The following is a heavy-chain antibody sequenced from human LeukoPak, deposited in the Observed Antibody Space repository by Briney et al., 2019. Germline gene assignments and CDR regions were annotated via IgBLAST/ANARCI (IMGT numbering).Heavy chain of an antibody. CDR2: IYNTGST. V-gene: IGHV3-66*01. D-gene: IGHD3-22*01. J-gene: IGHJ4*02. CDR1: GFTVSSNY. CDR3: ARDSYYYDSSGYPYYFDY. Sequence: PGGSLRLSCAASGFTVSSNYMSWVRQAPGKGLEWVSVIYNTGSTYYADSVTGRFTISRDNSKNTLYLQMNSLRAEDTAVYYCARDSYYYDSSGYPYYFDYWGQGTLVTVSP.